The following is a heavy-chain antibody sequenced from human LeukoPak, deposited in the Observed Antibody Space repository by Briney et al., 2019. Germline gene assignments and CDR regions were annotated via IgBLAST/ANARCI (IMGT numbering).Heavy chain of an antibody. D-gene: IGHD6-19*01. CDR2: INTGNGNT. CDR1: GYTFTSYG. CDR3: ARGIGAVAVTFDY. Sequence: ASVKVSCKASGYTFTSYGISWVRQAPGQRLEWMGWINTGNGNTKYSQKFQDRVTITRDTSASTAYMELSSLRSDDTAVYYCARGIGAVAVTFDYWGQGTLVTVSS. V-gene: IGHV1-3*04. J-gene: IGHJ4*02.